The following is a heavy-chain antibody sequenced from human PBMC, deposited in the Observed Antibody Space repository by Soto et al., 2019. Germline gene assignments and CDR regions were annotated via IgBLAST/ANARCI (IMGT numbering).Heavy chain of an antibody. CDR2: INSDGSST. J-gene: IGHJ6*02. D-gene: IGHD2-2*02. CDR3: ARDAGDGYTWYYYYGLDI. CDR1: GFTFSSYW. V-gene: IGHV3-74*01. Sequence: GGSLRLSCAASGFTFSSYWMHWVRQAPGKGLVWVSRINSDGSSTSYADSVKGRFTISRDNAKNTLYLQMNSLRAEDTAVYYCARDAGDGYTWYYYYGLDIWGQGTTVTVSS.